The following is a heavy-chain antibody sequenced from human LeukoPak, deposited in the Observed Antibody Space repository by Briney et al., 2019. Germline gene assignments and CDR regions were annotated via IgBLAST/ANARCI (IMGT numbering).Heavy chain of an antibody. J-gene: IGHJ4*02. CDR1: GFTFYDFG. Sequence: GGSLRLSCAVSGFTFYDFGMSWVRHARGEGLEWVSGINWNGGSTGYADSMKGRFTNSRDNAKNSLYLQMNSLRAGDTAFYYCARVGSAEGYYFDYWGQGTLVTVSS. V-gene: IGHV3-20*04. D-gene: IGHD1-1*01. CDR2: INWNGGST. CDR3: ARVGSAEGYYFDY.